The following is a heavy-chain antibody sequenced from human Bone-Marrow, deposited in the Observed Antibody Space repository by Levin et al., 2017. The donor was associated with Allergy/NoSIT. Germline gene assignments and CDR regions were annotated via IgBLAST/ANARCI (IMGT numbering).Heavy chain of an antibody. D-gene: IGHD2-15*01. CDR2: IIPILGTS. CDR3: TTQRRGASCYSSGCWIDP. CDR1: GSIFSSYA. Sequence: SVKVSCKASGSIFSSYAISWVRQAPGQGLEWMGGIIPILGTSNYAQEFQDRVTISADESTSTAYMEMSSLTSGDTAVYYCTTQRRGASCYSSGCWIDPWGQGTLVTVSS. V-gene: IGHV1-69*13. J-gene: IGHJ5*02.